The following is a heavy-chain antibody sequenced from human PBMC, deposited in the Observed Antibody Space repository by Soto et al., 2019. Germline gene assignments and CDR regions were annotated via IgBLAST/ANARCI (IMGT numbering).Heavy chain of an antibody. J-gene: IGHJ4*02. CDR1: GGTFSSYA. CDR2: IIAIFGTT. CDR3: LRAALGDH. Sequence: QVQLVQSGAEVKKPGSSVKVSCKASGGTFSSYAISWVRQAPGQGLEWMGGIIAIFGTTNYAQKLQGRVTITADEAKRTAYMELSSLRSGETAVYSCLRAALGDHGGQGTLVTVSS. V-gene: IGHV1-69*12.